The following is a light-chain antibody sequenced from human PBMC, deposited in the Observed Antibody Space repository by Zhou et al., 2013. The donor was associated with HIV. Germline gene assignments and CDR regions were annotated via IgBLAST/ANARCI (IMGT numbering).Light chain of an antibody. Sequence: EIVMTQSPATLSLSPGERATLSCRASQGVSSYLAWYQQKPGQSPKLLIYGATTRAAGVPVRFSGSGSGTEFTLSISSLQTEDFAVYYCQFYNNWPPTWTFGQGTKVEMK. V-gene: IGKV3-15*01. CDR1: QGVSSY. CDR3: QFYNNWPPTWT. CDR2: GAT. J-gene: IGKJ1*01.